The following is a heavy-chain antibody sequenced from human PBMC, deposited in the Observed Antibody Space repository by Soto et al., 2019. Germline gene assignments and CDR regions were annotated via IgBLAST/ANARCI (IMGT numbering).Heavy chain of an antibody. CDR1: GYSFTSYW. CDR2: IYPGDSDT. CDR3: ARILYYYDSSGYSPAFDI. D-gene: IGHD3-22*01. V-gene: IGHV5-51*01. Sequence: LGESLKISCKGSGYSFTSYWIGWVRQMPGKGLEWMGIIYPGDSDTRYSPSFQGQVTISADKSISTAYLQWSSLKASDTAMYYCARILYYYDSSGYSPAFDIWGQGTMVTVSS. J-gene: IGHJ3*02.